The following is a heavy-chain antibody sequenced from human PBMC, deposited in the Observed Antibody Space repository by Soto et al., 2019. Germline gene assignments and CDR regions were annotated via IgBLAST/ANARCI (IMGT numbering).Heavy chain of an antibody. V-gene: IGHV3-74*01. Sequence: GGSLRLSCAASGFTFNNYWIHWVRQAPGEGLVWVSRINADGSTTNYADSVKGRFASSRDNAKNMLYLQMNSLRGEDTAVYYCARGASGAFYLDSWGQGTLVTVSS. D-gene: IGHD3-10*01. CDR3: ARGASGAFYLDS. CDR1: GFTFNNYW. CDR2: INADGSTT. J-gene: IGHJ4*02.